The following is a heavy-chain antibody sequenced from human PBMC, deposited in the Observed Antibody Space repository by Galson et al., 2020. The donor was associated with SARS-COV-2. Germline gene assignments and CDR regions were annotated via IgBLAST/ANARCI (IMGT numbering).Heavy chain of an antibody. Sequence: ASVKVSCKASGYTFTNYYIHWVRQAPGQGLEWMGWINPDSGGTNSAQRFQGRVTMTRDTSISTVYLELRRLTFDDSAMYFCARGGIWEYWYFDLWGPATLVTVSS. J-gene: IGHJ2*01. CDR3: ARGGIWEYWYFDL. CDR1: GYTFTNYY. CDR2: INPDSGGT. V-gene: IGHV1-2*02. D-gene: IGHD1-26*01.